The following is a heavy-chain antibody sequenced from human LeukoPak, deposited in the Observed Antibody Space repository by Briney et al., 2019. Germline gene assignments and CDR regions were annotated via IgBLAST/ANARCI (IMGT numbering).Heavy chain of an antibody. J-gene: IGHJ4*02. D-gene: IGHD6-13*01. Sequence: PSETLSLTCTVSGVSISHYYWSWIRQPPGKGLEWIGYIYYNETPNYNPSLKSRVTISVDTSKNQFSLKLNSVTAADTAVYYCARDLECWYDWGRGTLVTVSS. CDR2: IYYNETP. V-gene: IGHV4-59*01. CDR1: GVSISHYY. CDR3: ARDLECWYD.